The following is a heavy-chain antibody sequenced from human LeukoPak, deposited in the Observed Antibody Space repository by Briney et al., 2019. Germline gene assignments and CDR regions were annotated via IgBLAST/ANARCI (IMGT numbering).Heavy chain of an antibody. CDR1: GYTFTSYG. CDR3: ARDSPSMKQWLVIDY. V-gene: IGHV1-18*01. D-gene: IGHD6-19*01. CDR2: ISAYNGNT. Sequence: ASAKVSCKASGYTFTSYGISWVRQAPGQGLEWMGWISAYNGNTNYAQKLQGRVTMTTDSSTSTAYMELRSLRSDDTAVYYCARDSPSMKQWLVIDYWGQGTLVTVSS. J-gene: IGHJ4*02.